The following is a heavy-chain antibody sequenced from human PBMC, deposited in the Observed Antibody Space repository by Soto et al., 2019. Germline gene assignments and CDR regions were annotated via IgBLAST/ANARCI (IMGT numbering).Heavy chain of an antibody. CDR1: GFTFSGSA. V-gene: IGHV3-73*01. CDR2: IRSKANSYAT. J-gene: IGHJ4*02. CDR3: TRNLLGYSGSYFYY. D-gene: IGHD1-26*01. Sequence: GGSLRLSCAASGFTFSGSAMHWVRQASGKGLEWVGRIRSKANSYATAYAASVKGRFTISRDDSKNTAYLQMNSLKTEDTAVYYCTRNLLGYSGSYFYYWGQGTLVTVSS.